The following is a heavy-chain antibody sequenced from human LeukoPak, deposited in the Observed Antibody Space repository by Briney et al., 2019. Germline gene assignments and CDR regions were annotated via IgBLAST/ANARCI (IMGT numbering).Heavy chain of an antibody. CDR1: GGSISSYY. V-gene: IGHV4-4*07. Sequence: PSETLSLTCTVSGGSISSYYWSWLRQPAGKGLEWIGRIYTSGSTNYNPSRKRRVTMSVETSKPQFSLKLSSVTAADTAVYYCAREIQLRYTWCDPGGQGTLVTVSS. CDR2: IYTSGST. J-gene: IGHJ5*02. D-gene: IGHD5-18*01. CDR3: AREIQLRYTWCDP.